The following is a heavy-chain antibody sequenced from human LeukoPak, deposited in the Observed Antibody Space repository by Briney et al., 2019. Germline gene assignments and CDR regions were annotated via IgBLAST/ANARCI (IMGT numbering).Heavy chain of an antibody. V-gene: IGHV3-64*01. J-gene: IGHJ4*02. D-gene: IGHD6-19*01. Sequence: PGGSLRLSCAASGFSFSSYGMHWVRQAPGKGLEYVSVISSNGDSTYYANSVKGRFTISRDNSKNMVCLQMGSLRAEDMAVYYCARSIAVAGPYYFDYWGQGTLVTVSS. CDR1: GFSFSSYG. CDR3: ARSIAVAGPYYFDY. CDR2: ISSNGDST.